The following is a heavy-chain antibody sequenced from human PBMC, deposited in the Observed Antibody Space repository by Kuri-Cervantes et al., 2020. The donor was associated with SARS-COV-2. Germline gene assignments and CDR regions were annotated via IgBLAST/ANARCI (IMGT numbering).Heavy chain of an antibody. CDR3: ARRKKDYYDFWSGASQFDP. Sequence: SETLSLTCVVHGESFSGYYWSWIRQTPGKGLEWIAEINYSGTSNYNPSLKSRVTVSVDPSKDQFSLKVSSVTAADTAVYYCARRKKDYYDFWSGASQFDPWGQGTLVTVSS. V-gene: IGHV4-34*01. D-gene: IGHD3-3*01. CDR1: GESFSGYY. CDR2: INYSGTS. J-gene: IGHJ5*02.